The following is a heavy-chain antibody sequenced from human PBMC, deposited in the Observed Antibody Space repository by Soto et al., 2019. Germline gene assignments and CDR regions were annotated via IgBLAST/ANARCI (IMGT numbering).Heavy chain of an antibody. CDR3: ARQWQQLVRGYYYGMDV. Sequence: ASETLSLTCTVSGGSISSSSYYWGWIRQPPGEGLEWIGSIYYSGSTYYNPSLKSRVTISVDTSKNQFSLKLSSVTAADTAVYYCARQWQQLVRGYYYGMDVWGQGTTVTVSS. CDR2: IYYSGST. V-gene: IGHV4-39*01. J-gene: IGHJ6*02. D-gene: IGHD6-13*01. CDR1: GGSISSSSYY.